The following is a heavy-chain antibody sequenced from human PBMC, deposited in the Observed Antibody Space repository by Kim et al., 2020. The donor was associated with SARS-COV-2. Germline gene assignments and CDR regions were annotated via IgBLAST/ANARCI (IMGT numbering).Heavy chain of an antibody. D-gene: IGHD4-17*01. CDR3: ARDGYGDYVDY. CDR2: IYSGGST. Sequence: GGSLRLSCAASGFTVSSNYMSWVRQAPGKGLEWVSVIYSGGSTYYADSVKGRFTISRDNSKNTLYLQMNSLRAEDTAVYYCARDGYGDYVDYWGQGTLVTVSS. J-gene: IGHJ4*02. V-gene: IGHV3-66*02. CDR1: GFTVSSNY.